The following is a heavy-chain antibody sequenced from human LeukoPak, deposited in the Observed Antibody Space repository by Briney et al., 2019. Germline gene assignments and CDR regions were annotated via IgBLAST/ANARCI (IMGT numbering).Heavy chain of an antibody. CDR3: ARDGTYYDFWSGYETGHWFDP. CDR2: IYYSGST. CDR1: GGSISSYY. Sequence: SETQSLTCTVSGGSISSYYWSWIRQPPGKGLEWIGYIYYSGSTNYNPSLKSRVTISVDTSKNQFSLKLSSVTAADTAVYYCARDGTYYDFWSGYETGHWFDPWGQGTLVTVSS. D-gene: IGHD3-3*01. J-gene: IGHJ5*02. V-gene: IGHV4-59*01.